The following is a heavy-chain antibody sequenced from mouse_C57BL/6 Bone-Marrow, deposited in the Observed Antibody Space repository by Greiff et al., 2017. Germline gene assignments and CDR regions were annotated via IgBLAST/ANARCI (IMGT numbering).Heavy chain of an antibody. Sequence: VQLQQPGAELVKPGASVKMSCKASGYTFTSYWITWVKQRPGQGLEWIGDIYPGSGSTNYNEKFKSKATLTVDKSSSTAYMQLSSLTSAASAVYYCASLYYYGSPGWGQGTSVTVSS. CDR3: ASLYYYGSPG. D-gene: IGHD1-1*01. CDR2: IYPGSGST. J-gene: IGHJ4*01. V-gene: IGHV1-55*01. CDR1: GYTFTSYW.